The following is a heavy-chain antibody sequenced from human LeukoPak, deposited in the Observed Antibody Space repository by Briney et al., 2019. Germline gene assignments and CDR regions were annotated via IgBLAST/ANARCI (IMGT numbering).Heavy chain of an antibody. CDR1: GGSFSGYY. CDR3: ATRIRYSGSYSTDY. V-gene: IGHV4-34*01. CDR2: INHSGST. D-gene: IGHD1-26*01. Sequence: SETLSLTCAVYGGSFSGYYWSWIRQPPGKGLEWIGEINHSGSTNYNPSLKSRVTISVDTSKNQFSLKLSSVTAADTAVYYCATRIRYSGSYSTDYWGQGTLVTVSS. J-gene: IGHJ4*02.